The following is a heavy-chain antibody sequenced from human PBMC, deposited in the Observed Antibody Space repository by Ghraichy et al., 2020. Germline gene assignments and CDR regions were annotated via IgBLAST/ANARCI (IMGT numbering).Heavy chain of an antibody. D-gene: IGHD2-2*02. J-gene: IGHJ6*02. CDR1: GYTFTGYY. CDR2: INPNSGGT. V-gene: IGHV1-2*02. CDR3: ARGNILGYCSSTSCYNHYYYGMDV. Sequence: ASVKVSCKASGYTFTGYYMHWVRQAPGQGLEWMGWINPNSGGTNYAQKFQGRVTMTRDTSISTAYMELSRLRSDDPAVYYCARGNILGYCSSTSCYNHYYYGMDVWGQGTTVTVSS.